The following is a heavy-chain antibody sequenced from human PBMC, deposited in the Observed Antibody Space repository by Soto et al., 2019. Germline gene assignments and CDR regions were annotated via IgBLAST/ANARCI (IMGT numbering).Heavy chain of an antibody. V-gene: IGHV4-59*01. Sequence: SETLSLTCTVSGGSISSYYWSWIRQPPGKGLEWIGYIYYSGSTNYNPSLKSRVTISVDTSKNQFSLKLSSVTAADTAVYYCASYYDSSGYTLFDYWGQGTLVTVSS. CDR3: ASYYDSSGYTLFDY. CDR1: GGSISSYY. CDR2: IYYSGST. D-gene: IGHD3-22*01. J-gene: IGHJ4*02.